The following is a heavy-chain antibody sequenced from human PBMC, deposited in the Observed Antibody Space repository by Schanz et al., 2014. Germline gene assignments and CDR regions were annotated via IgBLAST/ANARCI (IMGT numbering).Heavy chain of an antibody. CDR2: ITSSRSFI. V-gene: IGHV3-21*03. D-gene: IGHD6-6*01. CDR1: GFSFSNYN. CDR3: ARYSSSSAAYAMDV. Sequence: EVQLVESGGGLVQPGGSLRLSCAAAGFSFSNYNINWVRQAPGKGLEWVSSITSSRSFIYYADSVKGRVTISRDNAKKEVYLQMDSLRAEDKAVYYCARYSSSSAAYAMDVWGQGTTVTVSS. J-gene: IGHJ6*02.